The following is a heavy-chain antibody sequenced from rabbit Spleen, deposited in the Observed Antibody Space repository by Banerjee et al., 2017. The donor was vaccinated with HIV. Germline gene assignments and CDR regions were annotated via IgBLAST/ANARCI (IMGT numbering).Heavy chain of an antibody. CDR2: ISAGSGNT. CDR1: GFSFSSSDW. D-gene: IGHD6-1*01. V-gene: IGHV1S40*01. J-gene: IGHJ4*01. Sequence: QSLEESGGDLVKPGASLTLTCTASGFSFSSSDWIWWVRQAPEKGLEWIALISAGSGNTYYTTWAKGRFTISKTSSTTVTLQMTSLTAADTATYFCARDHTYGYAGFAYVTMDYFDLWGPGTLVTVS. CDR3: ARDHTYGYAGFAYVTMDYFDL.